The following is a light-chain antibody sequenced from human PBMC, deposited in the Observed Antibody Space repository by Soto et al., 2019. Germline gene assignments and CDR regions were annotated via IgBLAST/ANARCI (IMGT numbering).Light chain of an antibody. V-gene: IGLV2-14*01. CDR2: EVT. CDR1: SSDVGGYNY. Sequence: ALTQPASVSGSPGQSITISCTGTSSDVGGYNYVCWYKQHPGKAPQLMIYEVTNRPSGVSDRFSGSKSGNTASLTISGLQAEDEADYYCSSYTSSSTLYVFGTGTKVTV. CDR3: SSYTSSSTLYV. J-gene: IGLJ1*01.